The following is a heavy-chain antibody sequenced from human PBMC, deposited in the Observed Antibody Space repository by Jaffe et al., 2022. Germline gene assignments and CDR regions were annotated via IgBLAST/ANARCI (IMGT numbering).Heavy chain of an antibody. CDR1: GYSFTNYD. CDR2: MNVNSGNA. Sequence: QVQLVQSGAEVRKPGASVKVSCKASGYSFTNYDFNWVRQVPGQGLEWMGWMNVNSGNAGYAEKFQGRVTLTRNTSIRTAYMELSSLTSDDTAVYYCARTALLDYWGQGTLLTVSS. J-gene: IGHJ4*01. CDR3: ARTALLDY. D-gene: IGHD2-21*02. V-gene: IGHV1-8*01.